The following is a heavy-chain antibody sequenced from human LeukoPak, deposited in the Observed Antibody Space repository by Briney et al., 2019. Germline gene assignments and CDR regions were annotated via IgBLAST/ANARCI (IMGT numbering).Heavy chain of an antibody. J-gene: IGHJ6*02. D-gene: IGHD6-19*01. CDR1: GFTVSTNF. V-gene: IGHV3-66*01. Sequence: GGSLRLSCAASGFTVSTNFMSWVRQAPGKGLEWVSVIYSDSRTSYADSVRGRFTISRDNSKNMLHLQMSSLRAEDTAVYYCAGELVAGGGRSGMDVWGQGTTVTVSS. CDR2: IYSDSRT. CDR3: AGELVAGGGRSGMDV.